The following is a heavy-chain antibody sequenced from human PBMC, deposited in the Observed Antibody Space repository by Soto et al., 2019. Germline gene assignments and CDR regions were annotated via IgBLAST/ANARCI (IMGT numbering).Heavy chain of an antibody. V-gene: IGHV4-61*01. CDR1: GDSVGSENYY. CDR2: IYYSGTT. CDR3: ARSQRGRTAFTFDY. Sequence: SETLSLTCTVSGDSVGSENYYWAWIRQSPKKGLERIGYIYYSGTTNYNSHLKSRVSLSVDTSRNQFSLSLTSVTAADTAVYFCARSQRGRTAFTFDYWGQGVLVTVSS. J-gene: IGHJ4*02. D-gene: IGHD1-26*01.